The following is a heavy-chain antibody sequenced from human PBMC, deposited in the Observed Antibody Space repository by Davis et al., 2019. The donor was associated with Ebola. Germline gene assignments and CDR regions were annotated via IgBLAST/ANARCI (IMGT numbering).Heavy chain of an antibody. CDR2: ISGSGGSP. CDR1: GFTFSSYA. J-gene: IGHJ4*02. V-gene: IGHV3-23*01. CDR3: AKDEYYYGSGSYSYYFDY. D-gene: IGHD3-10*01. Sequence: GESLKISCAASGFTFSSYAMSWVRQAPGKGLEWVSAISGSGGSPYYADSVKGRFTISRDNSKNTLYLQMHSLRAEDTAVYYCAKDEYYYGSGSYSYYFDYWGQGTLVTVSS.